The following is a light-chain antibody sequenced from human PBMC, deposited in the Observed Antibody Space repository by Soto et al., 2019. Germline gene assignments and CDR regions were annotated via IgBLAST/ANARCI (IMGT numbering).Light chain of an antibody. V-gene: IGKV1-5*01. CDR3: QQYNTYPYT. J-gene: IGKJ2*01. CDR2: DAS. Sequence: DIQMTQSPSTLSASVGDRVTITCRASQSITSRLAWYQQKPGKAPKLLIYDASSLESGVRSRFSGSASGTEFTLTTSSLQPDDFATYYCQQYNTYPYTFGQGTKLESK. CDR1: QSITSR.